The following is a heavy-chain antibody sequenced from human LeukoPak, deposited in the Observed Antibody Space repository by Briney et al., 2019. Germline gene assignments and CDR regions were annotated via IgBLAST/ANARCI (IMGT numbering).Heavy chain of an antibody. CDR1: GYSFTSYW. J-gene: IGHJ3*02. CDR2: IYPGDSDT. CDR3: ARPYGSETLDAFDI. D-gene: IGHD3-10*01. V-gene: IGHV5-51*01. Sequence: GEALLISCKGSGYSFTSYWIGWVSQMPGEGLEGMGIIYPGDSDTSYSPSFQGQVTISADKSTSTAYLQGRSLKASHTAMYYCARPYGSETLDAFDIWGQATMVTASS.